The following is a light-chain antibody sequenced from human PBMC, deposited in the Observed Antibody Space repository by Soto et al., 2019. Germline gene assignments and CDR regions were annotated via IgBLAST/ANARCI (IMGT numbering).Light chain of an antibody. CDR2: AAS. CDR1: QGIGSY. CDR3: QHLNHYPIFT. Sequence: DIQLTQSPSFLSASVGDRVTITCRASQGIGSYLAWYQQEPGKAPKLLIYAASILESGVPSTFSGSGSGTEFTLTISSLQPEDFATYYCQHLNHYPIFTFGPGTKVDIK. V-gene: IGKV1-9*01. J-gene: IGKJ3*01.